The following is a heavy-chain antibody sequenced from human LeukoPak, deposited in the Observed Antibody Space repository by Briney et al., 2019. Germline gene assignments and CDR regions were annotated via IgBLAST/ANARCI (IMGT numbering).Heavy chain of an antibody. Sequence: ASVKVSCKASGYTFTGYYMHWVRQAPGQGLEWMGWINPNSGGTNYAQKFQGRVTMTRDTSISTAYMELSRLRSDDTAVYYCARDKTYYYDSSGYYGWFDPWGQGTLVTVSS. J-gene: IGHJ5*02. CDR1: GYTFTGYY. D-gene: IGHD3-22*01. CDR2: INPNSGGT. V-gene: IGHV1-2*02. CDR3: ARDKTYYYDSSGYYGWFDP.